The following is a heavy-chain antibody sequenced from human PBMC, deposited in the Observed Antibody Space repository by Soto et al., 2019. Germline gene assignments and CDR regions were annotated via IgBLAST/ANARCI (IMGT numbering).Heavy chain of an antibody. CDR3: ARVESDPYYFDY. CDR2: IYYSGST. D-gene: IGHD2-21*02. J-gene: IGHJ4*02. V-gene: IGHV4-39*07. CDR1: GGSISSSSYY. Sequence: SETLSLTCTVSGGSISSSSYYWGWIRQPPGKGLEWIGSIYYSGSTYYNPSLKSRVTISVDTSKNQFSLKLSSVTAADTAVYYCARVESDPYYFDYWGQGTLVTVSS.